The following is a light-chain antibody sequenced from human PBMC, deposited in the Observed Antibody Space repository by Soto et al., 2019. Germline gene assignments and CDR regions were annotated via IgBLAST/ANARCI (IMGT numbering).Light chain of an antibody. CDR1: SXNIGSNT. V-gene: IGLV1-51*01. J-gene: IGLJ1*01. CDR2: DDD. CDR3: GSWDSSLSAYV. Sequence: QSVLTQPPSASGTPGRRVVISCSGSSXNIGSNTVNWYQQLPGTAPKLLIYDDDKRPSGIPDRLSGSKSGTSATLGITGFQTGDEADYYCGSWDSSLSAYVLGTGTKVTVL.